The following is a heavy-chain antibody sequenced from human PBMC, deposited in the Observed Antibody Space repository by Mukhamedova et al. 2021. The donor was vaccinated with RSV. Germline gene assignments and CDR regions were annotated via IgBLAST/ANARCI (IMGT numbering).Heavy chain of an antibody. Sequence: AMSWVRQAPGKGLEWVSAISGSGGSTYYADSVKGRFTISRDNSKNTLYLQMNSLRAEDTAVYYCAKWGGVSYDSPPGPWGQGTLAT. D-gene: IGHD3-22*01. CDR2: ISGSGGST. CDR1: A. CDR3: AKWGGVSYDSPPGP. V-gene: IGHV3-23*01. J-gene: IGHJ4*02.